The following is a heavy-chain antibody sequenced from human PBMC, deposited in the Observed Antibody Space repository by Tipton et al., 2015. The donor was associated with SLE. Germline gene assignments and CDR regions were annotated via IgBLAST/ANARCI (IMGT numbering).Heavy chain of an antibody. CDR1: GGSISFDY. CDR2: IYSSGDR. CDR3: ARQHDTSGYYYI. V-gene: IGHV4-4*07. J-gene: IGHJ4*02. D-gene: IGHD3-22*01. Sequence: TLSLTCTVSGGSISFDYWSWIRQSAGRGLEWIGRIYSSGDRDYNPSLRSRVTMSIDASQNRVSLRLTSVTAADTAVYHCARQHDTSGYYYIWGQGTLVTVSS.